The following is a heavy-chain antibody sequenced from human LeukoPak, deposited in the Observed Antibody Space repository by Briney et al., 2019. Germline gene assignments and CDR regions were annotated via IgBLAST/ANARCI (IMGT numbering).Heavy chain of an antibody. J-gene: IGHJ4*02. CDR2: VWYDGTNR. CDR3: ARDGRVLGSTTPGPFDY. Sequence: TGGSLRLSCAASGFTFSSYGMHWVRQAPGKGLEWLAVVWYDGTNRYYVGSVKGGFIISRDNSENTLYLQMNNLGVADTAVYYCARDGRVLGSTTPGPFDYWGQGTLVTVSS. V-gene: IGHV3-33*01. D-gene: IGHD1-1*01. CDR1: GFTFSSYG.